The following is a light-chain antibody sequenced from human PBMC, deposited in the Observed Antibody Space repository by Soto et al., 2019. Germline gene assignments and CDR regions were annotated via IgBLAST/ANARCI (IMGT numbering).Light chain of an antibody. V-gene: IGLV2-23*01. J-gene: IGLJ3*02. CDR3: TSFARGSTVV. CDR1: SSDVGNYNL. CDR2: ATS. Sequence: QSVLTQPAAVSGSPGQSITISCTGTSSDVGNYNLVSWYQQYPSKAPKLMIYATSKRPSGVSNRFSGSKSGDTASLTISGLQAEDEADYYCTSFARGSTVVFGGGTQLTVL.